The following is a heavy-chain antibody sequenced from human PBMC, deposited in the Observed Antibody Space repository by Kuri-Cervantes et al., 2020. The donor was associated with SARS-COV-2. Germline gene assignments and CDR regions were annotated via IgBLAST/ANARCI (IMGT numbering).Heavy chain of an antibody. CDR3: ARERGSGTGY. Sequence: GSLRLSCTVPGGSISSYYWSWIRQPPGKGLEWIGYIYYSGSTNYNPSLKCRVTISVDTSKNQFSLKLSSVTAADTAVYYCARERGSGTGYWGQGTLVTVSS. D-gene: IGHD1-1*01. CDR1: GGSISSYY. J-gene: IGHJ4*02. CDR2: IYYSGST. V-gene: IGHV4-59*12.